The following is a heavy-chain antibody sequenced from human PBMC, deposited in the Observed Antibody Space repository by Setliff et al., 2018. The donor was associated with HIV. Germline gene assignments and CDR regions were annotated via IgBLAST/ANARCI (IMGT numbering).Heavy chain of an antibody. CDR2: VSPDGTEA. V-gene: IGHV3-7*01. J-gene: IGHJ4*02. D-gene: IGHD3-10*01. CDR1: GFTFNKYY. CDR3: ADPPSGF. Sequence: RSGGSLRLSCAASGFTFNKYYMSWVRRAPGKGLEWVASVSPDGTEASSVGSMRGRFTVSRDNAKNSLSLQMNSLRVEDTAVYYCADPPSGFWGQGTLVTV.